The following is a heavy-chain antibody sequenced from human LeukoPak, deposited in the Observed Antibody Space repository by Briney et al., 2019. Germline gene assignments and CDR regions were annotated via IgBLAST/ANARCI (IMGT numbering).Heavy chain of an antibody. CDR1: GGSISSSSYY. J-gene: IGHJ5*02. CDR2: IYYSGST. Sequence: SETLSLTCTVSGGSISSSSYYWGWIRQPPGKGLEWIGSIYYSGSTYYNPSLKSRVTISVDTSENQFSLKLSSVTAADTAVYYCAKTGDYGSNWFDPWGQGTLVTVSS. V-gene: IGHV4-39*01. CDR3: AKTGDYGSNWFDP. D-gene: IGHD4-17*01.